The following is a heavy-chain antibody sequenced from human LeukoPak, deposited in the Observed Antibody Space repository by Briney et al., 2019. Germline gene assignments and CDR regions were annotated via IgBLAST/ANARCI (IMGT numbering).Heavy chain of an antibody. Sequence: SETLSLTCAVYGGSFSGYYWSWIRQPPGKGLEWIGEINPSGSTNYNPSLKSRVTISVDTSKNQFSLKRSSVTAADTAVYYWARGGGDYYDSSGYYLDYWGQGTLVTVSS. D-gene: IGHD3-22*01. CDR2: INPSGST. CDR3: ARGGGDYYDSSGYYLDY. J-gene: IGHJ4*02. CDR1: GGSFSGYY. V-gene: IGHV4-34*01.